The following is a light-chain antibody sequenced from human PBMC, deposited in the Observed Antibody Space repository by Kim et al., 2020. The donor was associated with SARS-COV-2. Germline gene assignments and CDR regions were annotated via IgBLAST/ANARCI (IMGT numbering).Light chain of an antibody. CDR1: QSVGIS. V-gene: IGKV3-15*01. J-gene: IGKJ4*01. CDR2: GVS. Sequence: FPGERVTLSCRASQSVGISLAWYQQKPGQAPRLLIYGVSRRATDIPDRFSGSGSGTEFILTISSLQSEDFGIYYCQQYNNWPPGVSFGGGTKLEI. CDR3: QQYNNWPPGVS.